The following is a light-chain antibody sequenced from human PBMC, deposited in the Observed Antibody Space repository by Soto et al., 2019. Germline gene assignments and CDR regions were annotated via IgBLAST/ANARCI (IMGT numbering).Light chain of an antibody. CDR2: GAS. Sequence: EIGLTQSASTLSASPGERATLSCGASQSVSSNLAWYQQKPGQAPRLLIYGASTRATGIPARFSGSGSATEFTLTISSLQSEDYAVYYCHQYNNWPPWTFGQGTKVDIK. J-gene: IGKJ1*01. CDR1: QSVSSN. V-gene: IGKV3-15*01. CDR3: HQYNNWPPWT.